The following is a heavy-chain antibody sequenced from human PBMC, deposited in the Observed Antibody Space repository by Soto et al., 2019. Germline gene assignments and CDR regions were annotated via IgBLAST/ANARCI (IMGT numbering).Heavy chain of an antibody. CDR1: GFTFSSYG. J-gene: IGHJ6*02. CDR2: ISYDGSSK. Sequence: QVQLVESGGGVVQPGRSLRLSCAASGFTFSSYGMHWVRQAPGKGLEWVAVISYDGSSKYYADSVKGRSTISRDNSKNPLYRQINSRRTEDKAVYYCAKSRGWGKKGMDVWGQGTTVTASS. D-gene: IGHD3-16*01. CDR3: AKSRGWGKKGMDV. V-gene: IGHV3-30*18.